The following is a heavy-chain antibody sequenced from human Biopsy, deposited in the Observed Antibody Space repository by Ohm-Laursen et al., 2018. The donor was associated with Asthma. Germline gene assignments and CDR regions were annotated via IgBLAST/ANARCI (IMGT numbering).Heavy chain of an antibody. CDR3: VKDTYEDDYGYYTFDV. CDR2: IRPNYRGV. D-gene: IGHD3-22*01. J-gene: IGHJ3*01. Sequence: GSLRLSCAASGFAFDYYAMSWARQAPGEGLAWVATIRPNYRGVDYVASVRGRFTVTRDDSKNTLYLHMSSLRAEDMAVYYCVKDTYEDDYGYYTFDVWGQGTMVTVSS. V-gene: IGHV3-23*02. CDR1: GFAFDYYA.